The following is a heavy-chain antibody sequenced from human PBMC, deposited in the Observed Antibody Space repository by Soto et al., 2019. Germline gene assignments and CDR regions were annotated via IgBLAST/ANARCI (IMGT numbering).Heavy chain of an antibody. V-gene: IGHV4-39*01. CDR1: GGSISSSSYY. CDR3: ARRSPEPYFDN. CDR2: IYYSGST. Sequence: QLRLQESGPGLVKPSETLSLTCTVSGGSISSSSYYWGWIRQPPGKGLEWIGTIYYSGSTYYNPSPKSPAAISVATSKNQVPLPRPSVTAADTAVYYCARRSPEPYFDNWGQGTLVTVSS. D-gene: IGHD1-1*01. J-gene: IGHJ4*02.